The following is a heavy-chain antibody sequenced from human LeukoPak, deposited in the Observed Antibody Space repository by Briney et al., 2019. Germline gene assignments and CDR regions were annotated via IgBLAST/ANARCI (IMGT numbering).Heavy chain of an antibody. CDR3: ARDLGYSSSWYVFDY. D-gene: IGHD6-13*01. J-gene: IGHJ4*02. V-gene: IGHV1-18*01. CDR2: ISAYNGNT. CDR1: GYTFTSYG. Sequence: ASVKVSFKASGYTFTSYGISWVRQAPGQGLEWMGWISAYNGNTNYAQKFQGRVTITADESTSTAYMELSSLRSEDTAVYYCARDLGYSSSWYVFDYWGQGTLVTVSS.